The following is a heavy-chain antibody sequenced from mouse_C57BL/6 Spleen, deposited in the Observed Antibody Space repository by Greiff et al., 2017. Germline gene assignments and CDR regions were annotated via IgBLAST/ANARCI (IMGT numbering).Heavy chain of an antibody. D-gene: IGHD3-2*02. CDR3: TTGAQAWAMDY. CDR2: IDPENGDT. CDR1: GFNIKDDY. V-gene: IGHV14-4*01. J-gene: IGHJ4*01. Sequence: EVKLVESGAELVRPGASVKLSCTASGFNIKDDYMHWVKQRPEQGLEWIGWIDPENGDTEYASKFQGKATITADTSSNTAYLQLSSLTSEDTAVYYCTTGAQAWAMDYWGQGTSVTVSS.